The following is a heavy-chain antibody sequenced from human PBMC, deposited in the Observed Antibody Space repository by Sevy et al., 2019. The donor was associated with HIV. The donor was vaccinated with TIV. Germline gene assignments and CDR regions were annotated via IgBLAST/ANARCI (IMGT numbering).Heavy chain of an antibody. J-gene: IGHJ4*02. CDR1: GFTFSSYA. D-gene: IGHD3-10*01. CDR2: ISYDGSNK. CDR3: ARDRYYGSGSYYTFDY. Sequence: GGSLRLSCAASGFTFSSYAMHWVRQAPGKGLEWVAVISYDGSNKDYADSVKGRFTISRDNSKNTLYLQMNSLRAEDTAVYYCARDRYYGSGSYYTFDYWGQGTLVTVSS. V-gene: IGHV3-30-3*01.